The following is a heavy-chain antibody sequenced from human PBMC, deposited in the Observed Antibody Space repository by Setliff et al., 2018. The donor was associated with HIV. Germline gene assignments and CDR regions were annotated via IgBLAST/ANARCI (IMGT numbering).Heavy chain of an antibody. V-gene: IGHV4-34*01. CDR1: GGSFSGYY. Sequence: SETLSLTCAVDGGSFSGYYWSWIRQPPGKGLEWIGEINHSESTNYNPSLKSRVTISVDTSKNQFSLKLTSVTAADTAVYYCARGRLYGVVDYWGQGTLVTVSS. D-gene: IGHD3-10*01. J-gene: IGHJ4*02. CDR3: ARGRLYGVVDY. CDR2: INHSEST.